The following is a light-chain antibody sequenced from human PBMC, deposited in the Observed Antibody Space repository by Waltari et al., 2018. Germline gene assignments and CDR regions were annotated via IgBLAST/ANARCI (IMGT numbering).Light chain of an antibody. CDR1: QSVSIK. Sequence: DIVMTQSPATLSVSPGERATLSCRASQSVSIKLAWYQQKPGQAPRLLMSEASTRATGIPARFSGSGSGTEFTLTISSLQSEDFATYYCQQYNNWPPVTFGQGTRLEIK. V-gene: IGKV3-15*01. J-gene: IGKJ5*01. CDR3: QQYNNWPPVT. CDR2: EAS.